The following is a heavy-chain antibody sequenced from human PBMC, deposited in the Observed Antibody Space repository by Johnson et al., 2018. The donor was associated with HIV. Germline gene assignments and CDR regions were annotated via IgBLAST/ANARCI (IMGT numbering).Heavy chain of an antibody. D-gene: IGHD1-26*01. CDR1: VFTFSRYA. CDR3: ARDSEWELGQEGAFDI. Sequence: VQLVESGGGVVQPGRSLRLSCAASVFTFSRYAMHWVRQAPGKGLEWVAVISYDGGNNYYADSVKGRFTISRDNSKNTLYLQMNSLRAEDMAVYYCARDSEWELGQEGAFDIWGQGTMVTVSS. CDR2: ISYDGGNN. J-gene: IGHJ3*02. V-gene: IGHV3-30-3*01.